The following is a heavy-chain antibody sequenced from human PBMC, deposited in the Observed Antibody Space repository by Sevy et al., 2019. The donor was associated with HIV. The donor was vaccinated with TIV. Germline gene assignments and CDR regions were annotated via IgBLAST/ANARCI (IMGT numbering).Heavy chain of an antibody. V-gene: IGHV3-48*03. CDR1: GFTFSSYE. J-gene: IGHJ6*02. D-gene: IGHD4-17*01. CDR3: ARYGALYYYGMDV. Sequence: GGSLRLSCAASGFTFSSYEMNWVRQAPGKGLEWVSYISSSGSTIYYADSVKGRFIISRDNAKNSLYLQMNSLRAEDTAVYYCARYGALYYYGMDVWGQGTTVTVSS. CDR2: ISSSGSTI.